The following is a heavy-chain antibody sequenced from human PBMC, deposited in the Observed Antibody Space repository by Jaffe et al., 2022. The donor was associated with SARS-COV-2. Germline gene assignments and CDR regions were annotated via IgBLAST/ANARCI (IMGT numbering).Heavy chain of an antibody. CDR1: GFTFDDYA. J-gene: IGHJ3*01. CDR2: ISWSSATI. D-gene: IGHD3-10*01. Sequence: EVELVESGGGLVQPGRSLRLSCAASGFTFDDYAMHWVRQAPGKGLEWVSGISWSSATIGYADSVKGRFTISRDNAKNSLYLQMNSLRVEDTALYYCVKASGSYGSGSFRTWGQGTMVTVYS. CDR3: VKASGSYGSGSFRT. V-gene: IGHV3-9*01.